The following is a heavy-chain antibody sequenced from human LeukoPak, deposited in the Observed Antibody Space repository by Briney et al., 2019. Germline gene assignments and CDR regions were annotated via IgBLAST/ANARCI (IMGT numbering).Heavy chain of an antibody. CDR1: GFTFSSYG. CDR3: AKRPPRMIAAAGLEYFQH. CDR2: ISGSGGST. D-gene: IGHD6-13*01. J-gene: IGHJ1*01. V-gene: IGHV3-23*01. Sequence: GGSLRLSCAASGFTFSSYGMSWVRQAPGKGLEWVSAISGSGGSTYYADSVKGRFTISRDNSKNTLYLQMNSLRAEDTAVYYCAKRPPRMIAAAGLEYFQHWGQGTLVTVSS.